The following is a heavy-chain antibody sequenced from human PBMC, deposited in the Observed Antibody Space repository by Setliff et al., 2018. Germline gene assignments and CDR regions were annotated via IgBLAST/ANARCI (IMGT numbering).Heavy chain of an antibody. CDR1: GGSISSYY. Sequence: SETLSLTCTVSGGSISSYYWSWIRQPPGKGLEWIGSIHYSGSTNYNPSLKSRLTISVDTAKTQFSLRLISVTAADTAVYYCARHLSSGCYYGGAYYYMDVWGKGTTVTVSS. CDR3: ARHLSSGCYYGGAYYYMDV. V-gene: IGHV4-59*08. D-gene: IGHD1-26*01. CDR2: IHYSGST. J-gene: IGHJ6*03.